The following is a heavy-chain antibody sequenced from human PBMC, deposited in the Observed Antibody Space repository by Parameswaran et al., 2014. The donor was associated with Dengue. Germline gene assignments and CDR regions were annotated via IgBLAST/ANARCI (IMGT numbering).Heavy chain of an antibody. CDR2: ISSSSSTI. D-gene: IGHD3-22*01. CDR3: ARIGSYDSSGYYLGYYYYGMDV. V-gene: IGHV3-48*02. J-gene: IGHJ6*02. Sequence: KWIRQPQEGLEWVSYISSSSSTIYYADSVKGRFTISRDNAKNSLYLQMNSLRDEDTAVYYCARIGSYDSSGYYLGYYYYGMDVWGQGATVTVSS.